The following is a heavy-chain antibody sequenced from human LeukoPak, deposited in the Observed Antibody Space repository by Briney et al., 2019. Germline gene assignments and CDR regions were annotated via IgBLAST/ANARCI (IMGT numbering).Heavy chain of an antibody. V-gene: IGHV1-69*05. CDR2: IIPIFGTA. Sequence: SVTVSCKASGGTFSSYAISWVRQAPGQGLEWMGGIIPIFGTANYAQKFQGRVTITTDESTSTAYMGLSSLRSEDTAVYYCARDSEDDFWSGYSDYWGQGTLVTVSS. CDR3: ARDSEDDFWSGYSDY. CDR1: GGTFSSYA. J-gene: IGHJ4*02. D-gene: IGHD3-3*01.